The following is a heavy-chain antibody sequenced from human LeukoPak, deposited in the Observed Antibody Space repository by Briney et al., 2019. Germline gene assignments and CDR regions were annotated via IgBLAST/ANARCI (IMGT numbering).Heavy chain of an antibody. CDR3: ARVKYSGSYPHDY. CDR2: ISSSGSTI. J-gene: IGHJ4*02. CDR1: GFTFSDYY. Sequence: GGSLRLSCAASGFTFSDYYMSWIRQAPGKGLEWVSYISSSGSTIYYADSVKGRFTISRDNAKNSLYLQMNSLRAEDTALYYCARVKYSGSYPHDYWGQGTLVTVSS. D-gene: IGHD1-26*01. V-gene: IGHV3-11*04.